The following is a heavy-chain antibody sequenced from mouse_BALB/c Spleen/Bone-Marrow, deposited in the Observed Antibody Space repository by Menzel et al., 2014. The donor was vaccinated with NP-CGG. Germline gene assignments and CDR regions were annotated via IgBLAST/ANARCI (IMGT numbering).Heavy chain of an antibody. D-gene: IGHD6-1*01. V-gene: IGHV1-39*01. CDR2: IDPYYGGT. J-gene: IGHJ2*01. CDR1: GYSFTGYN. Sequence: EVKLMESGPELEKPGASVKISCKASGYSFTGYNMNWVKQSNGKSLEWIGNIDPYYGGTSYNQKFKGKATLTVDKSSSTAYMQIKSLTSEDTAVYYCNAEHGNYHYFDYWGQGTTLTVSS. CDR3: NAEHGNYHYFDY.